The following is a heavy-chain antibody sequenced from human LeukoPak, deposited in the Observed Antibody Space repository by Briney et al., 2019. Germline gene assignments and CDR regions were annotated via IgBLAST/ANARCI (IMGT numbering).Heavy chain of an antibody. CDR2: IYPDDADT. Sequence: GESLKISCKVSGYSFTSYWIAWVRQMPGKGLAWMGIIYPDDADTTYSPSFEGQVTFSVERFVSTAYLHWSSLKASDTAMYYCARQGELGVAGYDYWGQGTRVTVSS. D-gene: IGHD6-19*01. V-gene: IGHV5-51*01. CDR1: GYSFTSYW. CDR3: ARQGELGVAGYDY. J-gene: IGHJ4*02.